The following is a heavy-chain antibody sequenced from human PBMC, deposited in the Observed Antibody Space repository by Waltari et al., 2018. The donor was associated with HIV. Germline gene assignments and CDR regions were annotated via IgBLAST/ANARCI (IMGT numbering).Heavy chain of an antibody. J-gene: IGHJ3*01. CDR3: ARIGAATGNVHAFDL. CDR1: GFSVSDYY. V-gene: IGHV3-53*02. Sequence: EVQLVETGGGFIQPGGTLRLSCAVSGFSVSDYYMSWIRQAPGKGREWVSILYGVDGPYYADSVKGRFTISRDNSKSTVFLQMNSLRVEDTAMYFCARIGAATGNVHAFDLWGLGTMVNVFS. D-gene: IGHD1-1*01. CDR2: LYGVDGP.